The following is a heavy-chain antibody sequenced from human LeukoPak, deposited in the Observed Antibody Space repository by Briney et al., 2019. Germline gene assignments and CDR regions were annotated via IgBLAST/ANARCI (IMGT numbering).Heavy chain of an antibody. D-gene: IGHD6-19*01. Sequence: SETLSLTCAVYGGSFSGYYWSWIRQPPGKGLEWIGEINHSGSTNYNPSLKSRVTISVDTSKNQFSLKLSSVTAADTAVYYCARDLAVAGKRYWFDPWGQGTLVTVSS. CDR1: GGSFSGYY. V-gene: IGHV4-34*01. CDR2: INHSGST. CDR3: ARDLAVAGKRYWFDP. J-gene: IGHJ5*02.